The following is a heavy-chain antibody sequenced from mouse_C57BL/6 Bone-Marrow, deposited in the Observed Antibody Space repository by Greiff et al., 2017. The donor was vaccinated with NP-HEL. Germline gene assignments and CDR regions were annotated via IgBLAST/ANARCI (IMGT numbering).Heavy chain of an antibody. D-gene: IGHD2-1*01. V-gene: IGHV5-15*01. J-gene: IGHJ4*01. CDR2: ISNLAYSI. CDR3: ARREGNFYAMDY. CDR1: GFTFSDYG. Sequence: EVQGVESGGGLVQPGGSLKLSCAASGFTFSDYGMAWVRQAPRKGPEWVAFISNLAYSIYYADTVTGRFTISRENAKNTLYLEMSSLRSEDTAMYYCARREGNFYAMDYWGQGTSVTVSS.